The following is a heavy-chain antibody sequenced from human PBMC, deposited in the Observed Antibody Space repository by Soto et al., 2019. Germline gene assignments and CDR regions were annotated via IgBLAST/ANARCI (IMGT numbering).Heavy chain of an antibody. CDR3: AGNMAARNYYGLDV. CDR1: GGSICSGDYY. Sequence: PSEILSLTCTVSGGSICSGDYYWSWIRQSPGKGLEWIGYISYSGRAYYNPSLKSRVIISVDTSKDQFYLKLSSVTGADTAVYYCAGNMAARNYYGLDVWGQGTKVTVSS. D-gene: IGHD6-6*01. V-gene: IGHV4-30-4*01. J-gene: IGHJ6*02. CDR2: ISYSGRA.